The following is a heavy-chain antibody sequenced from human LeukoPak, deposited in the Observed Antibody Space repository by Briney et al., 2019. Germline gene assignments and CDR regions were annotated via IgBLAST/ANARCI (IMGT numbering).Heavy chain of an antibody. CDR3: ARVPDYYDSSGYSIHDAFDI. V-gene: IGHV4-4*07. Sequence: SETLSLTCTVSGGSISSYYWSWIRQPAGKGLEWIGRIYTSGSTNYNPSLKSRVTMSVDTSKNQFSLKLSSVTAADTAVYYCARVPDYYDSSGYSIHDAFDIWGQGTMVTVSS. CDR2: IYTSGST. D-gene: IGHD3-22*01. J-gene: IGHJ3*02. CDR1: GGSISSYY.